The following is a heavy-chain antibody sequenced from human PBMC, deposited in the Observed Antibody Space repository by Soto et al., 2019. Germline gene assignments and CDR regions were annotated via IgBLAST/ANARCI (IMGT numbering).Heavy chain of an antibody. CDR3: ARFTVWDY. J-gene: IGHJ4*02. Sequence: PGGSLRLSCVASKFAFSNYWMHWVRQVPGKGLEWVSFINNDGSNTDYADSVKGRFTISRDNAKNPVYLQMNSLRADDTAVYYWARFTVWDYWGQGTLVTVSS. CDR2: INNDGSNT. V-gene: IGHV3-74*01. CDR1: KFAFSNYW. D-gene: IGHD2-8*02.